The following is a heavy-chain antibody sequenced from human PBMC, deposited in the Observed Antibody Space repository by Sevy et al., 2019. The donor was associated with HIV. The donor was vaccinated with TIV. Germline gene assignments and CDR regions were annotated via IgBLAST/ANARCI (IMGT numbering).Heavy chain of an antibody. CDR3: VRNGGAYDTGFDP. CDR2: INSSGSSI. J-gene: IGHJ5*02. CDR1: GFTFSSYD. V-gene: IGHV3-48*03. D-gene: IGHD3-22*01. Sequence: GGSLRLSCTASGFTFSSYDMNWVRQAPGKGLEWVSKINSSGSSINYANSVKGRFTISRDNAKNSLNLQMNGLRAEDTALYYCVRNGGAYDTGFDPWGQGTLVTVSS.